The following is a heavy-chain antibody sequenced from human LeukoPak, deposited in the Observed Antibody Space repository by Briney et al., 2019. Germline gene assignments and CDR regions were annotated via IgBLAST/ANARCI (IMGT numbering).Heavy chain of an antibody. CDR2: INPSGGST. CDR1: GYTFTSYY. CDR3: ARDVSSTSSWWFDP. J-gene: IGHJ5*02. V-gene: IGHV1-46*01. Sequence: ALVKVSCKASGYTFTSYYMHWVRQAPGQGLEWMGIINPSGGSTSYAQKFQGRVTMTRDMSTRKDYMELSSLRYEDTAVYYCARDVSSTSSWWFDPWGQGTLVIVSS. D-gene: IGHD2-2*01.